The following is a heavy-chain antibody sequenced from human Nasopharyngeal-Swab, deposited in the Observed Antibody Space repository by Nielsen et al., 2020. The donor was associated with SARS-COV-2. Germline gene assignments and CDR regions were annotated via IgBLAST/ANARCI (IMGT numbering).Heavy chain of an antibody. CDR2: IVVGSGNT. D-gene: IGHD3-10*01. J-gene: IGHJ4*02. CDR3: AADQGVQGARGDY. Sequence: SVKVSCKASGFTFTSSAVQWARQARGQRLEWIGWIVVGSGNTNYAQKFQERVTITRDMSTSTAYMELSSLRSEDTAVYYCAADQGVQGARGDYWGQGTLVTVSS. V-gene: IGHV1-58*01. CDR1: GFTFTSSA.